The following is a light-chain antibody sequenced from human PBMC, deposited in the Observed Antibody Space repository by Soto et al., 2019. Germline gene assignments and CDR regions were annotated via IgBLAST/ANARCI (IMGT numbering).Light chain of an antibody. J-gene: IGKJ2*01. V-gene: IGKV3-15*01. Sequence: EIVMTQSPATLSVSPGQRATLSCRASQSISSELAWYQQRPGQPPRLLIYGASTRATGVSDRFTGSGSGSDFTINISGLQSEDFAVYYCQQRHNWSLTFGQGTRLEI. CDR1: QSISSE. CDR3: QQRHNWSLT. CDR2: GAS.